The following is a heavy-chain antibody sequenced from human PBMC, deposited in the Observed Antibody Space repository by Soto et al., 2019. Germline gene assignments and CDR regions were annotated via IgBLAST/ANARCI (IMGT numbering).Heavy chain of an antibody. CDR3: AHRLSGYSWNGGYFDY. CDR2: IYRDDDK. CDR1: GFSLTTSPMG. D-gene: IGHD1-1*01. V-gene: IGHV2-5*02. Sequence: QITLKESGPTLVKPTQTLTLTCTFSGFSLTTSPMGVGWIRQPPGKALEWLVVIYRDDDKRYSPSLKSRLTITKDTSKNQVVLTMTNMDPVDTATYYCAHRLSGYSWNGGYFDYWGQGALVTVSS. J-gene: IGHJ4*02.